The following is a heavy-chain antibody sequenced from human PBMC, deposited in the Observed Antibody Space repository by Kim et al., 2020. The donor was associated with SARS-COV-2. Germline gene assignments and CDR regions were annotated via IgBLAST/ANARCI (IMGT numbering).Heavy chain of an antibody. CDR3: ASLIYYDSSGYSSEDY. CDR2: ISSSSSYI. D-gene: IGHD3-22*01. J-gene: IGHJ4*02. V-gene: IGHV3-21*01. CDR1: GFTFSSYS. Sequence: GGSLRLSCAASGFTFSSYSMNWVRQAPGKGLEWVSSISSSSSYIYYADSVKGRFTISRDNAKNSLYLQMNSLRAEDTAVYYCASLIYYDSSGYSSEDYWGQGTLVTVSS.